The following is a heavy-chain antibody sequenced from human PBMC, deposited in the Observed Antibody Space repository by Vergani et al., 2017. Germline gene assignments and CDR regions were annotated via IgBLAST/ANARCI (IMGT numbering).Heavy chain of an antibody. Sequence: QLLESGGGLIQPGGSLRLSCAASGFTFNIYAMTWVRQAPGKGLEWVSGINNNGGSTYYADSVKGRFTISRDNSKNTLYLQMTDLRAEGTATYYCAKVCGSTSCPYGGGAFDVWGHGTMVTVSS. V-gene: IGHV3-23*01. CDR3: AKVCGSTSCPYGGGAFDV. CDR1: GFTFNIYA. J-gene: IGHJ3*01. D-gene: IGHD2-2*01. CDR2: INNNGGST.